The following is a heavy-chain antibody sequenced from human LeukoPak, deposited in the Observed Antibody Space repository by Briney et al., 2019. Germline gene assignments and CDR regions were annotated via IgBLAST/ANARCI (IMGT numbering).Heavy chain of an antibody. V-gene: IGHV1-2*02. Sequence: ASVTVSFKASGYTFTGYYMHWVRQAPGQGLEWMGWINPNSGGTNYAQKFQGRVTMTRDTSISTAYMELSRLRSDDTAVYYCARDGDSSGWYHYYYYYMDVWGKGTTVTVSS. J-gene: IGHJ6*03. CDR3: ARDGDSSGWYHYYYYYMDV. D-gene: IGHD6-19*01. CDR1: GYTFTGYY. CDR2: INPNSGGT.